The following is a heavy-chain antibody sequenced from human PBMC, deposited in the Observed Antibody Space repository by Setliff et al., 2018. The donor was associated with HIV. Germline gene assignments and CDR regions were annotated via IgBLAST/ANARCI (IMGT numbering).Heavy chain of an antibody. V-gene: IGHV3-20*04. J-gene: IGHJ4*02. CDR2: IDWSGTNS. CDR1: GFTFDDYG. D-gene: IGHD1-26*01. Sequence: GESLRLSCETSGFTFDDYGVSWVRQVPGKGLEWVSGIDWSGTNSDYADSVRGRFTISRDNAKNSLYLQMNSLRVEDTAFYYCARVGEKYPDYYYYFDYWGQGALVTVSS. CDR3: ARVGEKYPDYYYYFDY.